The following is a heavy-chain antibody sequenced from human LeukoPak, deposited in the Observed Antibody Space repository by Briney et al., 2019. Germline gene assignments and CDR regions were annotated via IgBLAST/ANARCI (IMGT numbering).Heavy chain of an antibody. Sequence: GGCLRLSCAASGFTFSNYWMSWVRQAPGKGLEWVANIKQDGSEKYYVDSVKGRFTISRGNAKNSLYLQMNSLRAEDTAVYYCARVHYYGSGSIFGAPWGDYYYGMDVWGKGTTVTVSS. D-gene: IGHD3-10*01. V-gene: IGHV3-7*03. CDR1: GFTFSNYW. CDR2: IKQDGSEK. J-gene: IGHJ6*04. CDR3: ARVHYYGSGSIFGAPWGDYYYGMDV.